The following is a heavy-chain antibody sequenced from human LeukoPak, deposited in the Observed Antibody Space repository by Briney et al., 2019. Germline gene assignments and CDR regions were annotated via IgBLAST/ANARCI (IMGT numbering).Heavy chain of an antibody. CDR3: ARDLRL. CDR1: GFTFSSFS. Sequence: KSGGSLRLSCAASGFTFSSFSMNWVRQAPGKGLEWVSSITSSSNYIYYASSVRGRFTISRDNAKNSLYLQMNSLRAEDTAVYYCARDLRLWGQRTPVTVSS. CDR2: ITSSSNYI. J-gene: IGHJ1*01. V-gene: IGHV3-21*01.